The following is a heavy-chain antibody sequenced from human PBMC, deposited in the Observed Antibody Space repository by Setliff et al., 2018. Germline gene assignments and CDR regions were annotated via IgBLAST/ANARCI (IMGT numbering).Heavy chain of an antibody. Sequence: SVKVSCKASGGTFKNYGISWVRQAPGQGLEWMGGIIPIFGTTNYEQKFQGRATIITDESTSTAYMELSSLRSEDTAVYYCAREGVDSRSSTDYRYYMDVWGKGTTVTVSS. CDR2: IIPIFGTT. CDR1: GGTFKNYG. V-gene: IGHV1-69*05. D-gene: IGHD6-6*01. J-gene: IGHJ6*03. CDR3: AREGVDSRSSTDYRYYMDV.